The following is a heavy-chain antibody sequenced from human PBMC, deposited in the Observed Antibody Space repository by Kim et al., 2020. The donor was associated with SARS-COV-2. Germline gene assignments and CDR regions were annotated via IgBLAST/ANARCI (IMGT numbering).Heavy chain of an antibody. CDR3: TTGYSGSYGDY. V-gene: IGHV3-15*01. D-gene: IGHD1-26*01. Sequence: TDYAAHVKGRFTISRDDSTNTLYLQMNSLKTEDTAVYYCTTGYSGSYGDYWGQGTLVTVSS. CDR2: T. J-gene: IGHJ4*02.